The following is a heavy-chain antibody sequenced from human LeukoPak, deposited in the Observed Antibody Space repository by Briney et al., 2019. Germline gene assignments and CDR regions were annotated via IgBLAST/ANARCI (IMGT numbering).Heavy chain of an antibody. Sequence: QSGPTLVNPTQTLTLTCTFSGFSLSTSGVGVGWIRQPPGKALEWPALIYWNDDKRYSPSLKSRLTITKDTSKNQVVLTMTNMDPVDTATYYCAHSGTSIVVVPAAILFDYWGQGTLVTVSS. V-gene: IGHV2-5*01. CDR1: GFSLSTSGVG. J-gene: IGHJ4*02. CDR3: AHSGTSIVVVPAAILFDY. D-gene: IGHD2-2*02. CDR2: IYWNDDK.